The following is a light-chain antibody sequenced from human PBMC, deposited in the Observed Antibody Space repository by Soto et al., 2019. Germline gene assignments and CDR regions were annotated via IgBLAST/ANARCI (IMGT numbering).Light chain of an antibody. CDR2: EVT. CDR1: SSDVGGYNY. J-gene: IGLJ1*01. V-gene: IGLV2-14*01. CDR3: SSYTSSITPYV. Sequence: QSVLTQPASVSGSPGQSITISCTGSSSDVGGYNYVSWYQQHPGKAPKLMIYEVTNRPSGVSNRFSGSKSGSTASLTISGLQAEDEADYYCSSYTSSITPYVFGTGTQLTVL.